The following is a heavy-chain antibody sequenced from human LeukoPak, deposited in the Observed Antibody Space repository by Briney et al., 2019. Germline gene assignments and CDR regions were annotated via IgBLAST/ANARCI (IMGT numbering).Heavy chain of an antibody. D-gene: IGHD1-1*01. CDR1: RGTFDNSA. CDR3: AREKMEVGYYGLDV. J-gene: IGHJ6*02. Sequence: GSSVKVSCKASRGTFDNSAINWVRQAPGQGLEWMGRIIPILNIPNYAQKLQGRVTIAADKSTSTAYMELSSLRSDDTAVYYCAREKMEVGYYGLDVWGQGTTVTVSS. V-gene: IGHV1-69*04. CDR2: IIPILNIP.